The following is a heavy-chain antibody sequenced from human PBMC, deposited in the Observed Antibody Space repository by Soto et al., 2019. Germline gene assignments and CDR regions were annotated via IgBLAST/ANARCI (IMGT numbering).Heavy chain of an antibody. CDR1: GFTFSSYW. CDR3: ARATYCSSTSCYRYYYYYGMDV. J-gene: IGHJ6*02. D-gene: IGHD2-2*01. V-gene: IGHV3-74*01. CDR2: INSDGSST. Sequence: PGGSLRLSCAASGFTFSSYWMHWVRQAPGKGLVWVSRINSDGSSTSYADSVKGRFTISRDNAKNTLYLQMNSLRAEDTAVYYCARATYCSSTSCYRYYYYYGMDVWGQGTTVTVSS.